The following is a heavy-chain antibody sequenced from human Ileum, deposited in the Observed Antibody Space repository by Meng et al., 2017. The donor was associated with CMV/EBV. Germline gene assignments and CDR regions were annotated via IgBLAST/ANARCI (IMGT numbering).Heavy chain of an antibody. J-gene: IGHJ4*02. D-gene: IGHD2-2*01. CDR3: AKSHLLPSCHGASCYPFDY. Sequence: TFTDYAMSWVRRTPGKGLEWVSAIDYSGTKTFHADSVKGRLTISRDNSRNTLYLQMNSLSVDDTAMYYCAKSHLLPSCHGASCYPFDYWGQGTLVTVSS. V-gene: IGHV3-23*01. CDR1: TFTDYA. CDR2: IDYSGTKT.